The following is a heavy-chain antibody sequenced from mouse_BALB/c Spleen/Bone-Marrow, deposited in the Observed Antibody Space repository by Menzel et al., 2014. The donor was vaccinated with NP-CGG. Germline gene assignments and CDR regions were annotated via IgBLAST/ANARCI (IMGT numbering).Heavy chain of an antibody. D-gene: IGHD2-4*01. CDR2: INSNGGST. V-gene: IGHV5-6-3*01. CDR1: GFTFSSYG. J-gene: IGHJ2*01. Sequence: EVKVVDSGGGLVQPGGFLKLSCAASGFTFSSYGMSWVRQTPDKRLELVATINSNGGSTYYPDSVKGRFTISRDNAKNTLYLQMSSLKSEDTAMYYCARDYDYDYWGQGTTLTVSS. CDR3: ARDYDYDY.